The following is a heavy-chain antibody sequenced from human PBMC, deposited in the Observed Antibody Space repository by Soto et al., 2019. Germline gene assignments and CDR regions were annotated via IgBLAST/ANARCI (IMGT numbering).Heavy chain of an antibody. V-gene: IGHV3-30*18. CDR2: ISYDGSNK. CDR1: GFTFSSYG. D-gene: IGHD2-2*01. J-gene: IGHJ3*02. CDR3: AKAFSYCSSTSCYDDYGDYVWGLDAFDI. Sequence: GGSLRLSCAASGFTFSSYGMHWVRQAPGKGLEWVAVISYDGSNKYYADSVKGRFTISRDNSKNTLYLQMNSLRAEDTAVYYCAKAFSYCSSTSCYDDYGDYVWGLDAFDIWGQGTMVTVSS.